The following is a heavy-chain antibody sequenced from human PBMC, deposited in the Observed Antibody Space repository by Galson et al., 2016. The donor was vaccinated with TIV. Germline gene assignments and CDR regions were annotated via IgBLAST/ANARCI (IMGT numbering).Heavy chain of an antibody. V-gene: IGHV3-15*01. CDR3: TTDLGYCLTTSCSLGLDY. D-gene: IGHD2-2*01. CDR1: GFTFSNAW. CDR2: IKSKSDGATT. J-gene: IGHJ4*02. Sequence: SLRLSCAASGFTFSNAWMTWVRQAPGRGLEWVGRIKSKSDGATTAYAAPVKGRFSISRDDSKETVYLQMNNLKTEDTALYFCTTDLGYCLTTSCSLGLDYWGQGTLVTVSS.